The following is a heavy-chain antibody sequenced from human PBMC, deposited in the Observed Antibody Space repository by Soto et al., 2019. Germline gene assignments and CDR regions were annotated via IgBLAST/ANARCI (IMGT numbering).Heavy chain of an antibody. CDR1: GYTFTGYY. J-gene: IGHJ3*02. Sequence: ASVKVSCKASGYTFTGYYMHWVRQAPGQGLEWMGWINPNSGGTNYAQKFQGWVTMTRDTSISTAYMELSRLRSDDTAVYYCARDPTGTTGGAFDIWGQGTMVTVSS. V-gene: IGHV1-2*04. CDR2: INPNSGGT. CDR3: ARDPTGTTGGAFDI. D-gene: IGHD1-7*01.